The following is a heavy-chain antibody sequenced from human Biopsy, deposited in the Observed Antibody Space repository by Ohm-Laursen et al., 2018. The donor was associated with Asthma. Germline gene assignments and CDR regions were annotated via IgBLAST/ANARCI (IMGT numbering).Heavy chain of an antibody. CDR2: INSVFGAT. V-gene: IGHV1-69*13. J-gene: IGHJ4*02. CDR1: GGTFNPYL. CDR3: ARKAGSCISRTCYSLDF. Sequence: GATVKISCKSLGGTFNPYLIGWVRQAPGQGLEWMGGINSVFGATTYPQKFQDRVTITADDSTSTVYMELSSLGSEDTAVYYCARKAGSCISRTCYSLDFWGQGTLVTVSS. D-gene: IGHD2-2*01.